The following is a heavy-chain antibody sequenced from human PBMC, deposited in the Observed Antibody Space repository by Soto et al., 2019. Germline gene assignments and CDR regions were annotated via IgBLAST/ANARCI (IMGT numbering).Heavy chain of an antibody. J-gene: IGHJ6*02. CDR1: GGTFSSYA. CDR2: IIPIFGTA. D-gene: IGHD6-13*01. V-gene: IGHV1-69*01. Sequence: QVQLVQSGAEVKKPGSSVKVSCKASGGTFSSYAISWVRQAPGQGLEWMGGIIPIFGTANYAQKFQGRVTITADESTSTAYMELSSLRSEDTAVYYCARSGQQLAVNHYYYGMDVWGQGTTVTVS. CDR3: ARSGQQLAVNHYYYGMDV.